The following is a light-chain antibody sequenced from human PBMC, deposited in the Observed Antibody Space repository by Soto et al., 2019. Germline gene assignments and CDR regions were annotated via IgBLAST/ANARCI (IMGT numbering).Light chain of an antibody. CDR3: QQYNSYSPFT. CDR2: DAS. V-gene: IGKV1-5*01. J-gene: IGKJ3*01. Sequence: DIQITHSPSTLSASVGDRVTITCRSSQSISSWLAWYQQKPGKAPKLLIYDASSLESGVPSRFSGSGSGTEFTLTISSLQPDDFATYYCQQYNSYSPFTLGPGPKVDIK. CDR1: QSISSW.